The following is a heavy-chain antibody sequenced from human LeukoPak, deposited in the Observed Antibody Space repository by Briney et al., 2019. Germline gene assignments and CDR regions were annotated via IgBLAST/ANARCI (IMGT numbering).Heavy chain of an antibody. CDR3: ARQIPDERGYYQYYF. CDR2: IYHGGRT. D-gene: IGHD3-22*01. Sequence: PSETLSLTCTVSGGSISSTSYLWGWVRQPPGEGLGWIGSIYHGGRTFYNPSLKSRVTVSADTSKNHISLTVRSVTAADTAVYYCARQIPDERGYYQYYFWGQGTLVTVSS. J-gene: IGHJ4*02. CDR1: GGSISSTSYL. V-gene: IGHV4-39*01.